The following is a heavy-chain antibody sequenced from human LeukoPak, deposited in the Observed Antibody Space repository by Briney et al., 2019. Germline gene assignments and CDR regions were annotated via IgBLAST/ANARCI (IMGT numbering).Heavy chain of an antibody. CDR1: GGSISSSNYY. CDR2: IYYSGTT. CDR3: ARQISDYYYYYIDV. J-gene: IGHJ6*03. V-gene: IGHV4-39*01. Sequence: KTSETLSLTCSVSGGSISSSNYYWGWIRQPPGKGLEWIGTIYYSGTTYYNPSLESRVTISEDMSKNQFSLTLRSVTAADTAGYYCARQISDYYYYYIDVWGKGTTVTVSS. D-gene: IGHD3-10*01.